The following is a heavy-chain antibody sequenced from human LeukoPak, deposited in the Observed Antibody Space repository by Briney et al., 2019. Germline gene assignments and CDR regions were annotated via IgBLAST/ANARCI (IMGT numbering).Heavy chain of an antibody. CDR2: ISGSGGST. D-gene: IGHD4-17*01. J-gene: IGHJ6*02. CDR3: AAHASTVTTTYYYYGMDV. Sequence: GGSLRLSCAASGFTFSSYAMSWVRQAPGKGLEWVSAISGSGGSTYYADSVKGRFTISRDNSKNTLYLQMNSLRAEDTAVYCCAAHASTVTTTYYYYGMDVWGQGTTVTVSS. CDR1: GFTFSSYA. V-gene: IGHV3-23*01.